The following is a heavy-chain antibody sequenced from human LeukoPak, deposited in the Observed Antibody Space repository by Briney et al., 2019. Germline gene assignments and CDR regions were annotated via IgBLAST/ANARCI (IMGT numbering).Heavy chain of an antibody. CDR3: ARRRDFGIFIVKGDAFDI. Sequence: GASVKVSCKASGGTFSSYAISWVRQAPGQGLEWMGGIIPIFGTANYAQKFQGRVTITTDESASTAYMELSSLRSEDTAVYYCARRRDFGIFIVKGDAFDIWGHGTMVTVSS. CDR2: IIPIFGTA. J-gene: IGHJ3*02. D-gene: IGHD2/OR15-2a*01. V-gene: IGHV1-69*05. CDR1: GGTFSSYA.